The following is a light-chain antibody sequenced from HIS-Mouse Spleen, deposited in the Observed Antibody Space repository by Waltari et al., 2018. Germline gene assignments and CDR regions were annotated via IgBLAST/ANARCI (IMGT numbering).Light chain of an antibody. CDR2: GAS. V-gene: IGKV3-20*01. CDR3: QQYGSSAWT. J-gene: IGKJ1*01. Sequence: EIVLTQSPGTLSLSPGERATLSCRASQSVSSSYLAWYQQKPGQAPRLRIYGASSMATGIPDRFSGSGSGTDFTLTISRLEPEDFAVYYCQQYGSSAWTFGQGTKVEIK. CDR1: QSVSSSY.